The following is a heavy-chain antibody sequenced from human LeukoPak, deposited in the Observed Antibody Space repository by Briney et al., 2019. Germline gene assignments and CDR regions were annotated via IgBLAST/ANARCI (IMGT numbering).Heavy chain of an antibody. CDR3: ARELRTAAGFDAFDI. CDR2: ISYDGSNK. D-gene: IGHD6-13*01. CDR1: GFTFGDYA. V-gene: IGHV3-30*14. Sequence: GGSLRLSCTASGFTFGDYAMSWFRQAPGKGLEWVAVISYDGSNKYYADSVKGRFTISRENTKNSLYLQMNSLRVGDTAVYYCARELRTAAGFDAFDIWGQGTRVTVSS. J-gene: IGHJ3*02.